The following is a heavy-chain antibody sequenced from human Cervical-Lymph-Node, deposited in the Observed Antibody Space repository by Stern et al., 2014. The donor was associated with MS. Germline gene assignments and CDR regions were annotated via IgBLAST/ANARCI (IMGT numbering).Heavy chain of an antibody. J-gene: IGHJ4*02. CDR1: GGTFSSYA. Sequence: VQLVESGAEVKKPGSSVKVSCKASGGTFSSYAISWVRQAPGQGLEWMGGIIPICGTANDAQKFQGRVTITADESTSTAYMELSSLRSEDTAVYYCARGVASGSPNYFDYWGQGTLVTVSS. D-gene: IGHD1-26*01. CDR2: IIPICGTA. CDR3: ARGVASGSPNYFDY. V-gene: IGHV1-69*01.